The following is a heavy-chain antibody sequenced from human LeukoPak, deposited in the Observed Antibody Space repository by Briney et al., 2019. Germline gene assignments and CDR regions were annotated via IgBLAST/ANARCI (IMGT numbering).Heavy chain of an antibody. CDR3: ARVKSSWGLNWFDP. J-gene: IGHJ5*02. CDR2: INHSGST. Sequence: SETLSLTCAVYGGSFSGYYWSWIRQPPGKGLEWIGEINHSGSTNYNPSLKSRVTISVDTSKNQFSLKLSSVTAADTAVYYCARVKSSWGLNWFDPWGQGTLVTVSS. V-gene: IGHV4-34*01. D-gene: IGHD6-13*01. CDR1: GGSFSGYY.